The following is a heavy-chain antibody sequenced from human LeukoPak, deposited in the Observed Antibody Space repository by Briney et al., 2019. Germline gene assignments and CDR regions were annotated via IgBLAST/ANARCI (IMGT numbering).Heavy chain of an antibody. D-gene: IGHD6-6*01. CDR3: ARDGIAARGAFDI. V-gene: IGHV3-7*01. J-gene: IGHJ3*02. CDR2: IKPDGSEN. Sequence: PGGSLRLSCAASGFTFDNYGMSWLRQAPGKGLEWVANIKPDGSENYYLDSVKGRFTISRDNAKNSLYLQMNSLRAEDTAVYYCARDGIAARGAFDIWGQGTMVTVSS. CDR1: GFTFDNYG.